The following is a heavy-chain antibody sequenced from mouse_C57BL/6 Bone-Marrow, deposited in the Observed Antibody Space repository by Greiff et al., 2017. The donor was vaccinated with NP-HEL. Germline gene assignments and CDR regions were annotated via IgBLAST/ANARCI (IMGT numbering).Heavy chain of an antibody. CDR3: ARWLPPFDY. V-gene: IGHV7-3*01. Sequence: EVKLVESGGGLVQPGGSLSLSCAASGFTFTDYYMSWVRQPPGKALEWLGFIRNKANGYTTEYSASVKGRFTISRDNSQSILYLQMNALRAEDSATYYCARWLPPFDYWGQGTTLTVSS. J-gene: IGHJ2*01. CDR2: IRNKANGYTT. CDR1: GFTFTDYY. D-gene: IGHD2-2*01.